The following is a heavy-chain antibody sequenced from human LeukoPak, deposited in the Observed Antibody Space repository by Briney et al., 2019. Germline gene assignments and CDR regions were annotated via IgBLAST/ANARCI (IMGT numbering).Heavy chain of an antibody. J-gene: IGHJ5*02. V-gene: IGHV4-34*01. CDR1: GGSFSGYY. CDR2: INHSGST. Sequence: SETLSLTCAVYGGSFSGYYWSWIRQPPGKGLEWIGEINHSGSTNYNPSLKSRVTISVDTSKNQFSLKLSSVTAADTAVYYCARGPRAARGYGFKVGRYNWFDPWGQGTLVTVSS. D-gene: IGHD3-10*01. CDR3: ARGPRAARGYGFKVGRYNWFDP.